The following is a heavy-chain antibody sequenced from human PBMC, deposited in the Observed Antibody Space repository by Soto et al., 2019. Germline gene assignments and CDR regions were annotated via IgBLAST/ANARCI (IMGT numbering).Heavy chain of an antibody. D-gene: IGHD6-13*01. V-gene: IGHV5-51*01. J-gene: IGHJ5*02. CDR1: GYSFTSYW. Sequence: EVQLVQSGAEVKKPGESLKISCKGSGYSFTSYWIGWVRQMPGKGLEWMGIIYPGDSDTRYSPSFQGQVTISADKSISTAYLQWSSLKASDTAMYYCARRGRSSSSWYNWFDPWGQGTLVTVSS. CDR2: IYPGDSDT. CDR3: ARRGRSSSSWYNWFDP.